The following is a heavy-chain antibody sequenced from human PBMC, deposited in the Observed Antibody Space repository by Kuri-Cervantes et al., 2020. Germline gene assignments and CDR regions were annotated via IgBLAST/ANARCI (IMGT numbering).Heavy chain of an antibody. CDR1: GFTFSDYW. V-gene: IGHV3-74*01. CDR3: ARDLQPKPPNGDFDY. CDR2: IHADGITT. J-gene: IGHJ4*02. Sequence: GESLKISCAASGFTFSDYWMHWVRQAPGKGLVWVSHIHADGITTSYAGSVRGRFTISRDNAKNAMYLQMNSLRAEDTAVYYCARDLQPKPPNGDFDYWGQGTLVTVSS. D-gene: IGHD2-8*01.